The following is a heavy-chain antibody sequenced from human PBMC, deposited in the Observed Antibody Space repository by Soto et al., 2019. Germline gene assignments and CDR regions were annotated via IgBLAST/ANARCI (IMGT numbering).Heavy chain of an antibody. CDR2: ISYDGGDK. Sequence: GGSLRLSCAASGFTFSTSGMHWVRQAPGKGLEWVTVISYDGGDKYYAESVKGRFSISRDNSKNTLYLQMNSLRTEDTATYYCAKGQIVATGRGHYGLDVWGQGTTVTVSS. D-gene: IGHD5-12*01. CDR3: AKGQIVATGRGHYGLDV. CDR1: GFTFSTSG. J-gene: IGHJ6*02. V-gene: IGHV3-30*18.